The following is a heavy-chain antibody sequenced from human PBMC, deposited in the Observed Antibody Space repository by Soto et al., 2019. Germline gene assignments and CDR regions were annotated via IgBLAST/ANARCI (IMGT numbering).Heavy chain of an antibody. CDR2: INPKNGDT. Sequence: ASVKVSCKASGYSFTGYSMHWVRQAPGQGLEWKGWINPKNGDTNYAQKFQGRVTMNKDTSMSTAYMELRSLRSDDTAVYYCAKDSVTSGSGSYLHYFDYGGQG. D-gene: IGHD3-10*01. V-gene: IGHV1-2*02. CDR3: AKDSVTSGSGSYLHYFDY. CDR1: GYSFTGYS. J-gene: IGHJ4*02.